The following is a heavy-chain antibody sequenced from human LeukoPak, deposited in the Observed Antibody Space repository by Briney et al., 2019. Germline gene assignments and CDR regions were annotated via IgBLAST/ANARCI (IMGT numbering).Heavy chain of an antibody. D-gene: IGHD3-9*01. Sequence: SETLSLTCTVSGGSIRSSSYYWGWIRQPPGKGLEWIGSIYYSGSTYYNPSLKSRVTISVDTSKNQFSLKLTSVTAADTAVYYCARRTPYDVLTGYYNFDYWGQGTLVTVSS. CDR1: GGSIRSSSYY. V-gene: IGHV4-39*01. CDR2: IYYSGST. CDR3: ARRTPYDVLTGYYNFDY. J-gene: IGHJ4*02.